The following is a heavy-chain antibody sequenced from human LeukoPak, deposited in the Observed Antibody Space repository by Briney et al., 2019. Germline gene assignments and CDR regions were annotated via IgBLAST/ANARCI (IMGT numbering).Heavy chain of an antibody. CDR1: GYPFTTYY. CDR3: ARDFTHIIVETSILHGEGAFDL. V-gene: IGHV1-46*01. J-gene: IGHJ3*01. CDR2: INPSGGVT. D-gene: IGHD1-26*01. Sequence: ASVKVSCKASGYPFTTYYIHWVRQAPGQGLEWMGEINPSGGVTSHAQKFQGRISMTRDTSTSTVYMELSSLRSEDTAVYYCARDFTHIIVETSILHGEGAFDLWGQGTLVSVSS.